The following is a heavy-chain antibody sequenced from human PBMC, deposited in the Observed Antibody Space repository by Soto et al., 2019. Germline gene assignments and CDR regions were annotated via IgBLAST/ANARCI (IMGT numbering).Heavy chain of an antibody. V-gene: IGHV1-69*13. CDR2: IIPIFGTA. Sequence: SVKVSCKASGGTFSSYAISWVRQAPGQGLEWMGGIIPIFGTANYAQKFQGRVTITADESTSTAHMELSSLRSEDTAVYYCARDGGYCSSTSCPGAPYYYYGMDVWGQGTTVTVSS. CDR3: ARDGGYCSSTSCPGAPYYYYGMDV. J-gene: IGHJ6*02. D-gene: IGHD2-2*01. CDR1: GGTFSSYA.